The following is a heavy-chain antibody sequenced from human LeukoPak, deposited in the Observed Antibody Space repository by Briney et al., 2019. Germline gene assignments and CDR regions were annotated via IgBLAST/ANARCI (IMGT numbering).Heavy chain of an antibody. Sequence: GGSLRLSCAASGFTFRSDAMSWVRQAPGKGLEWVSGISGSGGTTYYADSVKGRFTISRDNAKNTLYLQMSSLRAEDTAVYYCARVLTGSWDWFDPWGQGTLVTVSS. D-gene: IGHD2-8*02. J-gene: IGHJ5*02. CDR2: ISGSGGTT. CDR1: GFTFRSDA. V-gene: IGHV3-23*01. CDR3: ARVLTGSWDWFDP.